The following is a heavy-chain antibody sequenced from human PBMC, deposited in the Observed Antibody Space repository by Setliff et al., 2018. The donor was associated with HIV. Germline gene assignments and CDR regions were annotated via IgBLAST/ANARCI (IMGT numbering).Heavy chain of an antibody. D-gene: IGHD1-20*01. CDR1: GGSISVSSHY. J-gene: IGHJ4*02. V-gene: IGHV4-39*07. CDR3: ARIIGSDISGAQYYFDH. CDR2: IYYSGST. Sequence: SETLSLTCTVSGGSISVSSHYWGWIRQPPGKGLEWIGSIYYSGSTSYNPSLKSRLTISVDTSKNRFSLKLDSVTAADTAVYYCARIIGSDISGAQYYFDHWGQGSLVTVSS.